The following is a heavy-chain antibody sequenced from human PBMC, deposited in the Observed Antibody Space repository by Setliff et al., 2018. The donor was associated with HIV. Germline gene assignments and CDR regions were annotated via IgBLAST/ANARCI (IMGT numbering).Heavy chain of an antibody. CDR2: ILSTGERT. CDR3: AKELAASGLGYFDS. Sequence: PGGSLSLSCAASGFTFSNYAMSWVRQAPGEGLEWVSAILSTGERTFYADSVKGRFTISRDNSKNTVYLQMNSLRAEDTAEYYCAKELAASGLGYFDSWGRGILVTVSS. J-gene: IGHJ4*02. V-gene: IGHV3-23*01. CDR1: GFTFSNYA. D-gene: IGHD3-22*01.